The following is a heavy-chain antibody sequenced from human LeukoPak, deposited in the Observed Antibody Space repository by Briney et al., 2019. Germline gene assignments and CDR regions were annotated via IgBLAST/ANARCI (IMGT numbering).Heavy chain of an antibody. D-gene: IGHD3-10*01. CDR3: AKVRRYLWLRELLSHADY. V-gene: IGHV3-23*01. Sequence: PGGSLRLSCAASGFTFSSYAMSWVRQAPGKGLEWVSAISGSGGSTYYADSVKGRFTISRDNSKNTLYLQMNSLRAEDTAVYYCAKVRRYLWLRELLSHADYWGQGTLVTVSS. J-gene: IGHJ4*02. CDR1: GFTFSSYA. CDR2: ISGSGGST.